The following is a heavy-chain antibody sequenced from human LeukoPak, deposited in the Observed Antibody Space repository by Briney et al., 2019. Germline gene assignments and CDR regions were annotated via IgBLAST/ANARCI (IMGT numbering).Heavy chain of an antibody. CDR1: GGSFSSGGYY. CDR3: ARGYAFDL. J-gene: IGHJ3*01. Sequence: SETLSLTCTVSGGSFSSGGYYWSWIRQHPGKGLEWIGYIFYSGTTYYNPSLKSRVIISVDASKNQFSLRLSSVTAADTAVYYCARGYAFDLWGQGTLVTVFS. CDR2: IFYSGTT. V-gene: IGHV4-31*03.